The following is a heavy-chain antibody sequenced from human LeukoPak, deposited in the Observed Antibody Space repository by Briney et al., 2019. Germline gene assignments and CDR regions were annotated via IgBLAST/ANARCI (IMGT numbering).Heavy chain of an antibody. CDR2: IDPNSGGT. Sequence: ASVKVSCKASGYTFTGYYMHWVRQAPGQGLEWMGWIDPNSGGTNYAQKFQGRVTMTRDTSISTAYMELSRLGSDDTAVYYCARVAAVAAHWGQGTLVTVSS. V-gene: IGHV1-2*02. J-gene: IGHJ4*02. CDR3: ARVAAVAAH. D-gene: IGHD6-19*01. CDR1: GYTFTGYY.